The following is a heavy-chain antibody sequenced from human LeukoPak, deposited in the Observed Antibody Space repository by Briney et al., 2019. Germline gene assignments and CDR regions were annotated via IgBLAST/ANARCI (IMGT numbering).Heavy chain of an antibody. CDR1: GGSINNYY. D-gene: IGHD1-26*01. J-gene: IGHJ4*02. CDR3: ARLGVGANRGYFDY. V-gene: IGHV4-4*07. Sequence: PSETLSLTCTVSGGSINNYYWTWIRQPAGKGLEWIGRIYSSGKTNYNPSLKSRATISVDTSKNQFSLKLSSVTAADTAVYYCARLGVGANRGYFDYWGQGTLVTVSS. CDR2: IYSSGKT.